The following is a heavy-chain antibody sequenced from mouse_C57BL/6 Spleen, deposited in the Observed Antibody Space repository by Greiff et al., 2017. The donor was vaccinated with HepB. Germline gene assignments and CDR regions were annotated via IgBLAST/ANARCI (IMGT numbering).Heavy chain of an antibody. CDR3: ARGGFPTVAAGYYAMDY. D-gene: IGHD1-1*01. CDR2: INPSTGGT. Sequence: EVQLQQSGPELVKPGASVKISCKASGYSFTGYYMNWVKQSPEKSLEWIGEINPSTGGTTYNQKFKAKATLTVDKSSSTAYMQLKSLTSEDSAVYYCARGGFPTVAAGYYAMDYWGQGTSVTVSS. V-gene: IGHV1-42*01. CDR1: GYSFTGYY. J-gene: IGHJ4*01.